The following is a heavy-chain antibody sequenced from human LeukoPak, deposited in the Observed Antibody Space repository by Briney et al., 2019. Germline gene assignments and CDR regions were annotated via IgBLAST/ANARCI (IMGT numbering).Heavy chain of an antibody. CDR2: INPNSGGT. CDR3: ARDNWNSGTFDI. J-gene: IGHJ3*02. CDR1: GYTFTGYY. V-gene: IGHV1-2*02. Sequence: ASVKVSCKASGYTFTGYYMHWVRQAPGQGLEWMGWINPNSGGTNYAQKFQGRVTMTRDTSISTAYMELSSLRSEDTAVFYCARDNWNSGTFDIWGQGTMVTVSS. D-gene: IGHD1-7*01.